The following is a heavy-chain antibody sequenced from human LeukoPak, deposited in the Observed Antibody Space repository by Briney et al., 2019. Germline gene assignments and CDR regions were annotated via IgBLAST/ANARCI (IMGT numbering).Heavy chain of an antibody. D-gene: IGHD3-9*01. J-gene: IGHJ4*02. Sequence: SETLSPTCTVSGGAISSYYSGGVRQPPGEGLEWIGDIYYSGSTNYNPSLKSRVTISVDTSKNQFSLKLSSVTAADTAVYYCARHRGDFDWLPYYFDYWGQGTLVTVSS. V-gene: IGHV4-59*08. CDR2: IYYSGST. CDR3: ARHRGDFDWLPYYFDY. CDR1: GGAISSYY.